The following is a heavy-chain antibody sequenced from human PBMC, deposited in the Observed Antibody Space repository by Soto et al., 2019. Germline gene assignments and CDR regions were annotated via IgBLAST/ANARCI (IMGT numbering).Heavy chain of an antibody. J-gene: IGHJ1*01. CDR2: ITHSGST. D-gene: IGHD6-13*01. CDR3: ARCSSSSSWSLHH. CDR1: GGSFSGVF. Sequence: QVQLQQWGAGLLTPSETLSLTCAVSGGSFSGVFLSWIRQSPGKGLEWIGEITHSGSTNYNPSIQRRVTISVYPLRNHFSLRVNFVTAADTAVYDCARCSSSSSWSLHHWGQGTPVIVSS. V-gene: IGHV4-34*01.